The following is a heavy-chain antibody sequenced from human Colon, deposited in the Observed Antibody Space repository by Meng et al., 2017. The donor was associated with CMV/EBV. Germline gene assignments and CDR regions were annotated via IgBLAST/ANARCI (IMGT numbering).Heavy chain of an antibody. J-gene: IGHJ4*02. CDR2: ISGYGGST. Sequence: GGSLRLSCVPSGFNFNAYAMSWVRPAPGKGLEWVSTISGYGGSTYYADSVKGRFTISRDSSLYLQMNSLRVEDTAVYFCVKGGITAATAYWGQGTLVTVSS. D-gene: IGHD1-20*01. CDR3: VKGGITAATAY. V-gene: IGHV3-23*01. CDR1: GFNFNAYA.